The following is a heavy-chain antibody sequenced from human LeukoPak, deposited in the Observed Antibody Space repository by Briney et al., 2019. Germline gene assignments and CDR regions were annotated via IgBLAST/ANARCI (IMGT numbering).Heavy chain of an antibody. Sequence: ASVKVSCKASGYSFAAYYIHWVRQAPGQGLEWMGWISPYNGVTNSAQRFQGRVTMTRDTSTITVYMELNKLRSDDTAVYYCARDRTDYYDSSGYYPNWFDPWGQGTLVTVSS. J-gene: IGHJ5*02. V-gene: IGHV1-2*02. CDR1: GYSFAAYY. CDR3: ARDRTDYYDSSGYYPNWFDP. D-gene: IGHD3-22*01. CDR2: ISPYNGVT.